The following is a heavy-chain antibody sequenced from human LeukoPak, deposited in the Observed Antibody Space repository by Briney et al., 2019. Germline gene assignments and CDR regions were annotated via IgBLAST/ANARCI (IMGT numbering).Heavy chain of an antibody. Sequence: PGGSLRLSCAASGFTFSNYDMHWVRQPPGKGLEWVAFIRYDGSDKYYVDSVKGRFIISRDNSKNILYLQMNSLIAEDTALYYCAKNRVGQHYADAFETWDQGTMVSVYS. D-gene: IGHD5-24*01. CDR3: AKNRVGQHYADAFET. CDR2: IRYDGSDK. J-gene: IGHJ3*02. V-gene: IGHV3-30*02. CDR1: GFTFSNYD.